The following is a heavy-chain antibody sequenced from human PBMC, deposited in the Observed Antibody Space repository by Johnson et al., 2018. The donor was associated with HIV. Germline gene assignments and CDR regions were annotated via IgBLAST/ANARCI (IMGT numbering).Heavy chain of an antibody. D-gene: IGHD6-13*01. CDR1: GFTFRDYG. V-gene: IGHV3-33*06. CDR2: IWFDGITK. CDR3: AKVAVATAAGGVGLNI. J-gene: IGHJ3*02. Sequence: QVQLVESGGGVVQPGRSLRLSCEASGFTFRDYGMHWVRQAPGKGLEWVAVIWFDGITKYYSDSVKGRFTISRDLSKNTLFRQMNSLRADDTAVYYCAKVAVATAAGGVGLNIWGPGTMVTVSS.